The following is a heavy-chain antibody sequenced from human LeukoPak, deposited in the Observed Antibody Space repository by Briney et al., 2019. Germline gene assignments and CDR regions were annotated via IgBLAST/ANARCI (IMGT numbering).Heavy chain of an antibody. CDR1: GGAFSSYA. V-gene: IGHV1-69*13. Sequence: SVKVSXKASGGAFSSYAISWVRQAPGQGLEWMGGIIPIFGTANYAQKFQGRVTITADESTSTAYMELSSLRSEDTAVYYCARGVRRNTIFGVVTLNAFDIWGQGTMVTVSS. CDR2: IIPIFGTA. J-gene: IGHJ3*02. CDR3: ARGVRRNTIFGVVTLNAFDI. D-gene: IGHD3-3*01.